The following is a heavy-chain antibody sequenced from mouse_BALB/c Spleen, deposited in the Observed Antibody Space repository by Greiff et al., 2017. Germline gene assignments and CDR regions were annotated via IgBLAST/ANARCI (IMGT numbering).Heavy chain of an antibody. Sequence: QVQLKQSGAELVKPGASVKMSCKAFGYTFTTYPIEWMKQNHGKSLEWIGNFHPYNDDTKYNEKFKGKAILTVEKSSSTVYLELSRLTSDDSAVYYCARGGYYGSSAYAMDYWGQGTSVTVSS. D-gene: IGHD1-1*01. CDR2: FHPYNDDT. V-gene: IGHV1-47*01. CDR1: GYTFTTYP. CDR3: ARGGYYGSSAYAMDY. J-gene: IGHJ4*01.